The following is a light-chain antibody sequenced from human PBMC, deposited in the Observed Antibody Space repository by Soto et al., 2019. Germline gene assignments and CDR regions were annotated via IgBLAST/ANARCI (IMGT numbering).Light chain of an antibody. V-gene: IGKV4-1*01. CDR1: QSVLYSSNNKNY. CDR2: WAS. CDR3: QQYYSTRRT. Sequence: IVMTQSPDSLAVSLGERATINCKSSQSVLYSSNNKNYLAWYQQKPGQPPKLLIYWASTRESGVPDRFSGSGSGTDFTLTISSLQAEDVAVYYCQQYYSTRRTFGQGNKVEIX. J-gene: IGKJ1*01.